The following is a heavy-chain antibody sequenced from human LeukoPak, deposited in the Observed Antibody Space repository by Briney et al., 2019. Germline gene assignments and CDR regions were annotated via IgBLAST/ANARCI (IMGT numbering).Heavy chain of an antibody. CDR2: IYYSGST. Sequence: KSSETLSLTCTVSGGSISSSSYYWGWIRQPPGKGLEWIGSIYYSGSTYYNPSLKSRVTISVDTSKNQFSLKLSSVTAADTAVYYCARGHPAVFIWNDGDRPTFDLWGQGTLVTVSS. CDR1: GGSISSSSYY. D-gene: IGHD1-1*01. CDR3: ARGHPAVFIWNDGDRPTFDL. V-gene: IGHV4-39*01. J-gene: IGHJ4*02.